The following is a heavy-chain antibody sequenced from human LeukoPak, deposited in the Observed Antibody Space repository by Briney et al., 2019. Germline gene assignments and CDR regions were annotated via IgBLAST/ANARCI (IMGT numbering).Heavy chain of an antibody. V-gene: IGHV4-59*01. D-gene: IGHD5-12*01. CDR1: GGPISSYY. CDR2: IYFGGST. J-gene: IGHJ4*02. CDR3: ARLRYSGYVKYYFDY. Sequence: SETLSLTCTVSGGPISSYYWSWIRQPPGKGLECIGYIYFGGSTNYSPSLKSRVTISVDTSKNQFSLKLTSVTAADTAVYYCARLRYSGYVKYYFDYWGQGTLVTVSS.